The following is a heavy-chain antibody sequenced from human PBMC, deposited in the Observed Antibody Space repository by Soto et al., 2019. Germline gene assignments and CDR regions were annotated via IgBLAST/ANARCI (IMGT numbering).Heavy chain of an antibody. CDR3: ARGWGLDP. D-gene: IGHD2-21*02. V-gene: IGHV3-7*04. J-gene: IGHJ5*02. Sequence: GGSLRLSCAASGFTFNSYWMTWVRQAPGKGLEWVANIKQDGSEKYYVDSVKGRFTISRDNAKNSLYLQMISLRAEDTVVYYCARGWGLDPWGQGTLVTVSS. CDR2: IKQDGSEK. CDR1: GFTFNSYW.